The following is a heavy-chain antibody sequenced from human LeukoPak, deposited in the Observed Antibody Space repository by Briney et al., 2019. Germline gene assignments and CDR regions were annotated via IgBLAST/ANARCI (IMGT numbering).Heavy chain of an antibody. CDR3: ARLAWITDY. Sequence: KPSETLSLTCAVYGGSFSGYYWSWIRQPPGKGLEWIGEINHSGSTNYNPSLKSRVTISVDTSKNQFSLKLSSVTAADTAVYYCARLAWITDYWGQGTLVTVSS. D-gene: IGHD5-12*01. J-gene: IGHJ4*02. CDR2: INHSGST. V-gene: IGHV4-34*01. CDR1: GGSFSGYY.